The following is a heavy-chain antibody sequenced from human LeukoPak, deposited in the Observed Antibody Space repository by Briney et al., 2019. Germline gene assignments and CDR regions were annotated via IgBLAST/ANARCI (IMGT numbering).Heavy chain of an antibody. Sequence: SVKVSCKASGGTFISYAISWVRQAPGQGLEWMGGIIPIFGTANYAQKFQGRVTITADESTSTAYMELSSLRSEDTAVYYCARHPRGQLWNSPFDYWGQGTLVTVSS. CDR3: ARHPRGQLWNSPFDY. CDR2: IIPIFGTA. D-gene: IGHD5-18*01. CDR1: GGTFISYA. J-gene: IGHJ4*02. V-gene: IGHV1-69*13.